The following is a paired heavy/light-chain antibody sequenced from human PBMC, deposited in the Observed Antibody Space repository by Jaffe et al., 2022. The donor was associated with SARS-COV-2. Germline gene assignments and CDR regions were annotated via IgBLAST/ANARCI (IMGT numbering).Heavy chain of an antibody. CDR1: GGSFSGFP. J-gene: IGHJ2*01. CDR2: IMPLIGTT. V-gene: IGHV1-69*01. CDR3: ARDRGIAKYWYFDL. Sequence: QVQLVQSGADVKKPGSSMKVSCKTSGGSFSGFPLSWVRQAPGQGLEWMGGIMPLIGTTNYAQKFQGRVTITAEESTSTVYMELTSLTPADTAVYYCARDRGIAKYWYFDLWGRGTLVTVSS. D-gene: IGHD2-21*01.
Light chain of an antibody. Sequence: DIVMTQSPDSLAVSLGERATITCKSSQSIFSSSNNKNCLAWYQQKPGQPPKLLIYWTSIREPGVPDRFSGSGSGTDFTLTISSLQAEDVAVYYCQQYYSSPPVTFGGGTKVEIK. CDR3: QQYYSSPPVT. CDR1: QSIFSSSNNKNC. CDR2: WTS. V-gene: IGKV4-1*01. J-gene: IGKJ4*01.